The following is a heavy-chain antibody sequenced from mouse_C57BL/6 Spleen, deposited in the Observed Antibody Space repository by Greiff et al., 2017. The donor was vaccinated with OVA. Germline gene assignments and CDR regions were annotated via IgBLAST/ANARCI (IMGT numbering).Heavy chain of an antibody. Sequence: QVQLQQPGAELVMPGASVKLSCKASGYTFTSYWMHWVKQRPGQGLEWIGEIDPSDSYTNYNQKFKGKSTLTVDKSSSTAYMQLSSLTSEDSAVYYGARGGGSLFNSYFDVWGTGTTVTVSS. J-gene: IGHJ1*03. CDR3: ARGGGSLFNSYFDV. D-gene: IGHD6-2*01. CDR2: IDPSDSYT. V-gene: IGHV1-69*01. CDR1: GYTFTSYW.